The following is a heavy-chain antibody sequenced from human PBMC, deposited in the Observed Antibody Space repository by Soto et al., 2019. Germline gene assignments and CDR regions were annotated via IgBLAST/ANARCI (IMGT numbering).Heavy chain of an antibody. D-gene: IGHD6-13*01. Sequence: GASVKVSCKVSGYTLTELSMHWVRQAPGKGLEWMGGFDPEDGETIYAQKFQGRVTMTEDTSTDTAYMELSSLRSEDTAVYYCATQEQHTEWGGDAFDIWGQGTMVTVSS. V-gene: IGHV1-24*01. CDR3: ATQEQHTEWGGDAFDI. J-gene: IGHJ3*02. CDR2: FDPEDGET. CDR1: GYTLTELS.